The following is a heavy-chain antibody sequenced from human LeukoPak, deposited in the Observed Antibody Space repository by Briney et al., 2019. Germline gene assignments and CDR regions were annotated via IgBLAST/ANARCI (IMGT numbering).Heavy chain of an antibody. CDR2: IYHSGST. CDR1: GFTFSSYE. D-gene: IGHD5-24*01. CDR3: ARSRDGYNYRDY. J-gene: IGHJ4*02. Sequence: PGGSLRLSCAASGFTFSSYELNWVRQPPGKGLEWIGEIYHSGSTNYNPSLKSRVTISVDKSKNQFSLKLSSVTAADTAVYYCARSRDGYNYRDYWGQGTLVTVSS. V-gene: IGHV4-4*02.